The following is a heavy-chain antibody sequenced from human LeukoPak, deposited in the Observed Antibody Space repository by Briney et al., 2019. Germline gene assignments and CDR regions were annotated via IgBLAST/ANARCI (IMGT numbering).Heavy chain of an antibody. CDR1: GFTFSSYA. V-gene: IGHV3-23*01. CDR3: AKDFRIAVAGGYFDY. CDR2: ISGSGGST. Sequence: GGSLRLSCAASGFTFSSYAMSWFRQAPGKGLEWVSAISGSGGSTYYADSVKGRFTISRDNSKNTLYLQMNSLRAEDTAVYYCAKDFRIAVAGGYFDYWGQGTLVTVSS. J-gene: IGHJ4*02. D-gene: IGHD6-19*01.